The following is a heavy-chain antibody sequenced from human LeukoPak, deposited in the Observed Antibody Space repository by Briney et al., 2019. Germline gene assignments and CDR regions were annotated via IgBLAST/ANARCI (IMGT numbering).Heavy chain of an antibody. CDR2: IYYSGST. CDR3: ARGFDYGGNFDI. Sequence: PSQTLSLTCTVSGDSISSGDYYWPWIRQPPGKGLEWMGYIYYSGSTYHNPSLKSRLTTSVDTSKNQFSLKLTSVTAADTAVYYCARGFDYGGNFDIWGQGTMVTVSS. J-gene: IGHJ3*02. D-gene: IGHD4-23*01. CDR1: GDSISSGDYY. V-gene: IGHV4-30-4*01.